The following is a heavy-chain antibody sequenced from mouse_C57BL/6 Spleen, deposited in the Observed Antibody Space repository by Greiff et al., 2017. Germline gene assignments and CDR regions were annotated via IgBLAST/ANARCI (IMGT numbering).Heavy chain of an antibody. CDR2: ISYDGSN. J-gene: IGHJ1*03. D-gene: IGHD1-1*01. CDR3: AREDRYYGSSDWYFDV. V-gene: IGHV3-6*01. CDR1: GYSITSGYY. Sequence: EVQLVESGPGLVKPSQSLSLTCSVTGYSITSGYYWNWIRQFPGNKLEWMGYISYDGSNNYNPSLKNRISITRDTSKNQFFLKLNSVTTEDTATYYCAREDRYYGSSDWYFDVWGTGTTVTVSS.